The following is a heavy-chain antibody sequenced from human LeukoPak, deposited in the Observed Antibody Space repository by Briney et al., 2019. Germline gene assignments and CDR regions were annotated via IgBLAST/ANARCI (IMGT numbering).Heavy chain of an antibody. CDR3: AKLIEYSSSSFTSFDY. J-gene: IGHJ4*02. D-gene: IGHD6-6*01. CDR1: GFTFSSYA. V-gene: IGHV3-23*01. CDR2: ISGSGGST. Sequence: GGSLRLSCAASGFTFSSYAMSWVRQAPGKGLEWVSAISGSGGSTYYADSVKGRFTISRDNPKNTLYLQMNSLRAEDTAVYYCAKLIEYSSSSFTSFDYWGQGTLVTVSS.